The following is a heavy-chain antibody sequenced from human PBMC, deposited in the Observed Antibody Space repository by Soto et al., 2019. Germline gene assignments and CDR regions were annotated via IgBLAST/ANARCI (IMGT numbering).Heavy chain of an antibody. D-gene: IGHD1-1*01. CDR3: AREVVTTKWYCDN. Sequence: VQLAESGGGLVQPGGSLSLSCAASGFTFSTYEMNWVRQAPGKGLEWVAVIGSTNVKFYADSVKGRFTVSRDNSQDTLYLQMDSLRPDDTAVYYCAREVVTTKWYCDNWGQGTPVTVSS. V-gene: IGHV3-30*04. CDR2: IGSTNVK. J-gene: IGHJ4*02. CDR1: GFTFSTYE.